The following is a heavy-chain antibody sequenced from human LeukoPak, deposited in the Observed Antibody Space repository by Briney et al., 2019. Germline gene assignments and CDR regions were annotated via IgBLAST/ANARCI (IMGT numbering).Heavy chain of an antibody. D-gene: IGHD6-13*01. V-gene: IGHV3-30*02. J-gene: IGHJ6*03. CDR1: GFTFSSYG. Sequence: PGGSLRLSCAASGFTFSSYGMHWVRQAPGKGLEWVAFILYDGSNKYYADSVKGRFTISRDNSKNTLYLQMNSLRAEDTAVYYCAYTTPIAAAGAYYYYFYMDVWGKGTTVTVSS. CDR3: AYTTPIAAAGAYYYYFYMDV. CDR2: ILYDGSNK.